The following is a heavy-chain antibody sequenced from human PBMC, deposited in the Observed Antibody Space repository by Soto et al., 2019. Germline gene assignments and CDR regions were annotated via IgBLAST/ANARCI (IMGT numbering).Heavy chain of an antibody. V-gene: IGHV4-30-4*01. CDR3: ARSSYYYYDTSGYSDFDY. D-gene: IGHD3-22*01. J-gene: IGHJ4*02. CDR1: GGSISSGDYY. Sequence: PSETLSLTCTVSGGSISSGDYYWSWIRQPPGKGLEWIGYIYYSGSTYYNPSLKSRVTISVDTSKNQFSLKLSSVTAADTAVYYCARSSYYYYDTSGYSDFDYWRQGTLVTVS. CDR2: IYYSGST.